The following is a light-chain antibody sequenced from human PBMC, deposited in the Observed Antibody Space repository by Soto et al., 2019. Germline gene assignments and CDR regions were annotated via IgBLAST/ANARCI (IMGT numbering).Light chain of an antibody. V-gene: IGLV2-14*01. CDR1: SSDVGGYNY. CDR3: SSSGV. J-gene: IGLJ2*01. Sequence: QSVLTQPASVSGSPGQSITISCTGTSSDVGGYNYVSWYQQHPGKAPKLMIYDVSNRPSGVSNRFSGSKSGNTASLTISGLQAEDEADYYRSSSGVFGGGTKLTVL. CDR2: DVS.